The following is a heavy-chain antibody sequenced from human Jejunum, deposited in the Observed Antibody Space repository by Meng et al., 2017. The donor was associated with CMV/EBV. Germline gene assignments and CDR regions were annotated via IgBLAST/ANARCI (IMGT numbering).Heavy chain of an antibody. J-gene: IGHJ4*02. Sequence: SGYSFTGYYLHWVRQAPGQGLEWLGWINPNSGATSYAQNFQDRLTMTRDTSISTAYMELNRLRSDDTAVYYCARDSIGDSYFDYWGQGKVVTVSS. D-gene: IGHD2-21*02. CDR3: ARDSIGDSYFDY. CDR2: INPNSGAT. V-gene: IGHV1-2*02. CDR1: GYSFTGYY.